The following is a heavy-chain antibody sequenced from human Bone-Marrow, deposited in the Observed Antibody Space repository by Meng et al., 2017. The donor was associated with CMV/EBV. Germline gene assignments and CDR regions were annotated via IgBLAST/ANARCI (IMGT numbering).Heavy chain of an antibody. Sequence: GESLKLSCAASGFTVSYNYMNWVRQSPGKGLEWVSILYSDGGTNYADSVKGRFTISRDNSKNTLYLQMDSLRVEDTAVYDCARENVPDAIDDTYGMEIWGRGTTVTVSS. J-gene: IGHJ6*02. D-gene: IGHD2-2*01. CDR2: LYSDGGT. CDR3: ARENVPDAIDDTYGMEI. CDR1: GFTVSYNY. V-gene: IGHV3-53*01.